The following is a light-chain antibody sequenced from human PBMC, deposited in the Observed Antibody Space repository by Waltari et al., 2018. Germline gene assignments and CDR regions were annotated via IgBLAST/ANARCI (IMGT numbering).Light chain of an antibody. CDR2: GAS. Sequence: EIVITQSPATVSVSPGERATLSCRASQSVSRRLAWYQQKPGQAPRLLIYGASSRATGIPDRFSGSGSGTDFTLTISSLEPEDVAVYYCLQRSNWPYSFGQGTKVEIK. CDR1: QSVSRR. CDR3: LQRSNWPYS. V-gene: IGKV3-15*01. J-gene: IGKJ2*03.